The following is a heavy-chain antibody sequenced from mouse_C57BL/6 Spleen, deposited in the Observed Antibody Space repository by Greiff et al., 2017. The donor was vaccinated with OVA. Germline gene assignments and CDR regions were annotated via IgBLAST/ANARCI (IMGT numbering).Heavy chain of an antibody. D-gene: IGHD1-1*01. Sequence: QVQLQQSGPELVKPGASVKISCKASGYTFTSSWMNWVKQRPGQGLEWIGRIYPGDGDTNYNEKFKGKATLTADKSSSTAYMHLSSLTSEDSAVYFCERDFGCSPYYSFDYWGQGTSVTVSS. V-gene: IGHV1-82*01. CDR2: IYPGDGDT. CDR1: GYTFTSSW. J-gene: IGHJ4*01. CDR3: ERDFGCSPYYSFDY.